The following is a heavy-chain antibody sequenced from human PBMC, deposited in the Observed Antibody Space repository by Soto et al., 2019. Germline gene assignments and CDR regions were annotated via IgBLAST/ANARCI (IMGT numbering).Heavy chain of an antibody. Sequence: QVQLVQSGAEVKKPGASVKVSCRSSGYTFTSYGISWVRQAPGQGLEWMGWLSAYNGNTNYAQQLQGRVTMTTDTSTSTAHMELRSLRSDDTAVYYCARDVLDDYGDANFDYWGQGTLVTVSS. D-gene: IGHD4-17*01. J-gene: IGHJ4*02. CDR2: LSAYNGNT. CDR3: ARDVLDDYGDANFDY. V-gene: IGHV1-18*01. CDR1: GYTFTSYG.